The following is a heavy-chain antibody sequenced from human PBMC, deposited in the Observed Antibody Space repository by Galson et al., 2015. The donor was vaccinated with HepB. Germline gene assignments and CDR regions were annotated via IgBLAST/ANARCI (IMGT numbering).Heavy chain of an antibody. Sequence: SLRLSCAASGFTFRNYWMHWVRQAPGKGLVWVSRINSDGSSTSYADSVKGRFSTSRDNAKNTLYLQMNSLRAEDTAVYYCARSYGSGPDYWGQGTLVTVSS. J-gene: IGHJ4*02. D-gene: IGHD3-10*01. V-gene: IGHV3-74*01. CDR3: ARSYGSGPDY. CDR1: GFTFRNYW. CDR2: INSDGSST.